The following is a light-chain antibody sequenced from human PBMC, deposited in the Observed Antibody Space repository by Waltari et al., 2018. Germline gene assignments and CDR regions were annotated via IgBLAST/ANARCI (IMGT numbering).Light chain of an antibody. V-gene: IGKV1-39*01. CDR3: MQTLQTPYT. J-gene: IGKJ2*01. CDR1: ESISTF. CDR2: RAS. Sequence: DIQVTQSPSSLSASVGDRVTITCRASESISTFLNWYQQKPGKAPNFLIYRASNLQSGVPSRFSGSGSGTDFTLKISRVEAEDVGVYYCMQTLQTPYTFGQGTKLEIK.